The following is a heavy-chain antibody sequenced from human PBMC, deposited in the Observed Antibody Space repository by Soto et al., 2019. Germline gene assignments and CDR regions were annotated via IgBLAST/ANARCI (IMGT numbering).Heavy chain of an antibody. Sequence: GGSLRLSCAASGFTFSSYAMSWVRQAPGKGLEWVSAISGSGGRTYYADSVKGRFTISRDNPKNTLYPQMNSLRAEDKAVYYCAKENRITIFGVVIKGGGGFDYWGQGTLVTVSS. D-gene: IGHD3-3*01. J-gene: IGHJ4*02. CDR1: GFTFSSYA. CDR3: AKENRITIFGVVIKGGGGFDY. CDR2: ISGSGGRT. V-gene: IGHV3-23*01.